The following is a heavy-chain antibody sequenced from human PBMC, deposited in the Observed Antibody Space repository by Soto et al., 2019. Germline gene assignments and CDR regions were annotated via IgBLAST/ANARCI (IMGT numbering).Heavy chain of an antibody. J-gene: IGHJ4*01. V-gene: IGHV3-23*01. CDR2: ISGSGDNT. CDR3: AKGRAITVYGVDILFDY. Sequence: GGSLRLSCKASGFSFSDYAMTWGRQAPGKGLGWVSVISGSGDNTFYAASVKGRFAISRDNSKNVLYLQMNSLSADDAAVYFCAKGRAITVYGVDILFDYWGLGTLVTVSS. D-gene: IGHD3-3*01. CDR1: GFSFSDYA.